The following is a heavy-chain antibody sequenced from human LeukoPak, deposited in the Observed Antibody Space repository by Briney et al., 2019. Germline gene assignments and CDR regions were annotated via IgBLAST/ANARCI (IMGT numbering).Heavy chain of an antibody. Sequence: QPGGSLRLSCVASGFTFSDHYMDWVRQAPVKGLEWVGRTRNKAKGYTTEYAASVKGRFTISRDDSKNSMYLQMNSLKSEDTALYYCARGPPSTYNYVYGMDVWGQGTTVTVFS. CDR2: TRNKAKGYTT. J-gene: IGHJ6*02. V-gene: IGHV3-72*01. D-gene: IGHD3-10*02. CDR3: ARGPPSTYNYVYGMDV. CDR1: GFTFSDHY.